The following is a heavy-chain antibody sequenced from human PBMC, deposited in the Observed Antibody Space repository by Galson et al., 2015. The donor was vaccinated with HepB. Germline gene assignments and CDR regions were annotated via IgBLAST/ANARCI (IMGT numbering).Heavy chain of an antibody. Sequence: SETLSLTCTVSGGSISSYYWSWIRQPPGKGLEWIGYIYYSGSTNYNPSLKSRVTMSVDTSKSQFSLKLSSVTAADTAVYYCARGDLGELSGLYYGLDVWGQGTTVTVSS. J-gene: IGHJ6*02. CDR3: ARGDLGELSGLYYGLDV. D-gene: IGHD3-16*02. CDR1: GGSISSYY. V-gene: IGHV4-59*01. CDR2: IYYSGST.